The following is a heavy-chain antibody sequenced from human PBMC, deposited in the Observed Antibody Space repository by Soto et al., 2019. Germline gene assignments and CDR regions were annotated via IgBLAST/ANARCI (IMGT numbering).Heavy chain of an antibody. J-gene: IGHJ6*03. CDR2: MNPNTGNT. Sequence: ASVKVSCKASGYTFTKYDVNWVRQATGQGLEWMGWMNPNTGNTGYAQKFQGRVTMTRNTSISTAYMELSSLRSEDTAVYYCARAVRVWSDSKYYYYMDVWGKGTTVTVSS. V-gene: IGHV1-8*01. CDR3: ARAVRVWSDSKYYYYMDV. CDR1: GYTFTKYD. D-gene: IGHD2-21*01.